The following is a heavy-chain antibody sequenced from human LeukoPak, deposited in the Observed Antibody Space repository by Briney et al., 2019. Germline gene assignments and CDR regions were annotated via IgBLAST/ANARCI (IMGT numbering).Heavy chain of an antibody. J-gene: IGHJ4*02. D-gene: IGHD3-9*01. Sequence: ASVKVSCKASGYTFTNYYIHWVRQAPGQGLEWMGWISAYNDNTNYAQKLQGRVTMTTDTSTSTAYMELRSLRSDDTAVYYCARVHYDILTGYSYFDYWGQGTLVTVSS. CDR1: GYTFTNYY. CDR3: ARVHYDILTGYSYFDY. V-gene: IGHV1-18*04. CDR2: ISAYNDNT.